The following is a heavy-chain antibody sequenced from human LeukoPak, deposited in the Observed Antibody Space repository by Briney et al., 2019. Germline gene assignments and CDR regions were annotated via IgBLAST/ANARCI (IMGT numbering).Heavy chain of an antibody. V-gene: IGHV4-34*01. CDR1: GGSFSGYY. Sequence: PSETLTLTCAVYGGSFSGYYWSWIRQPPGKGLEWIGEINHSGSTNYNPSLKSRVTISVDTSKNQFSLKLSSVTAADTAVYYCASQKIVVVPAATGWFDPWGQGTLVTVSS. CDR2: INHSGST. CDR3: ASQKIVVVPAATGWFDP. J-gene: IGHJ5*02. D-gene: IGHD2-2*01.